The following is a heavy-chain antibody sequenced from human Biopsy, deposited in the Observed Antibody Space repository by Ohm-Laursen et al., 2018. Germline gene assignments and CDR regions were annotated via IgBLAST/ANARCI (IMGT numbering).Heavy chain of an antibody. J-gene: IGHJ1*01. CDR3: ATKLTGYFHH. Sequence: GASVKVSCKAPGGTFSNYGVNWVRQAPPHGLARLGGNIPILGTGNYAQKFQDRVTVAADTSTSTATMELRSLRSDDTAVYYCATKLTGYFHHWGQGTLVIVSS. CDR2: NIPILGTG. CDR1: GGTFSNYG. V-gene: IGHV1-69*06. D-gene: IGHD3-9*01.